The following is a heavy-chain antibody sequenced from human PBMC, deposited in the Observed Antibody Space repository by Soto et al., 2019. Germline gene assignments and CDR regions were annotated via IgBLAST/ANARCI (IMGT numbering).Heavy chain of an antibody. V-gene: IGHV3-23*01. Sequence: GGSLRLSCAASGFTFRDYAMNWVRQTPGKGLEWVSLISKSGDRTYYADSVKGRFTISRDNSKNTLFLQMNSLRADDTALYYCVSRHLVTDDTLQPLLYLDYWGQGTLVTVSS. CDR3: VSRHLVTDDTLQPLLYLDY. D-gene: IGHD2-2*01. CDR2: ISKSGDRT. J-gene: IGHJ4*02. CDR1: GFTFRDYA.